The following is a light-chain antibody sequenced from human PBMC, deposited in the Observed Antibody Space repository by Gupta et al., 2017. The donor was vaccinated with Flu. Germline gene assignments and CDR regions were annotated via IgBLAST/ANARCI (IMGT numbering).Light chain of an antibody. CDR3: QQDSSSRT. Sequence: EIVLTQSPGTLSLSPGEGATLSCRASQHVSSNSLSWYQHKPGQAPRLIIYGASHSANGGPDRFSGSGSETDFTLTRSGREDEDFAVYYWQQDSSSRTFGQGTKVEIK. CDR1: QHVSSNS. V-gene: IGKV3-20*01. J-gene: IGKJ1*01. CDR2: GAS.